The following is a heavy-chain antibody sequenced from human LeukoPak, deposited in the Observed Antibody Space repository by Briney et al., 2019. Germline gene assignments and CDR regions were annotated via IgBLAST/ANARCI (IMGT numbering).Heavy chain of an antibody. CDR1: GYTFTSYG. V-gene: IGHV1-18*01. Sequence: ASVKVSCKASGYTFTSYGISWVRQAPGQGLEWMGWISAYNGNTNYAQKFQGRVTMTRNTSISTAYMELSSLRSEDTAVYYCARGMAVAGRGLDYWGQGTLVTVPS. J-gene: IGHJ4*02. CDR2: ISAYNGNT. CDR3: ARGMAVAGRGLDY. D-gene: IGHD6-19*01.